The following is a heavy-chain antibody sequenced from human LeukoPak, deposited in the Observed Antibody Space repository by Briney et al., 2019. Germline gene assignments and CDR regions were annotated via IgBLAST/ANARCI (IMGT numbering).Heavy chain of an antibody. CDR3: ATGPVVPAAIQSQNYYYSMDV. J-gene: IGHJ6*03. Sequence: GASVKVSCKASGYTFTSYGISWVRQAPGQGLEWMGWISAYNGNTNYAQKLQGRVTMTTDTSTSTAYMELSSLRSEDTAVYYCATGPVVPAAIQSQNYYYSMDVWGKGTTVTVSS. CDR2: ISAYNGNT. CDR1: GYTFTSYG. V-gene: IGHV1-18*01. D-gene: IGHD2-2*01.